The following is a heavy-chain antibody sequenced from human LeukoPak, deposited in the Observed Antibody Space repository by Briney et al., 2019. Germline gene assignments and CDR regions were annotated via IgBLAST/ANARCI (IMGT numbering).Heavy chain of an antibody. V-gene: IGHV3-48*01. D-gene: IGHD3-3*01. CDR2: ISSSSSTI. CDR1: GFTFSSYS. CDR3: ARVTTWSGYYSYYYYYMDV. J-gene: IGHJ6*03. Sequence: QPGGSLILSCAASGFTFSSYSMNWVRQAPGKGLEWVSYISSSSSTIYYADSVKGRFTISRDNAKNSLYLQMNSLRAEDTAVYYCARVTTWSGYYSYYYYYMDVWGKGTTVTVSS.